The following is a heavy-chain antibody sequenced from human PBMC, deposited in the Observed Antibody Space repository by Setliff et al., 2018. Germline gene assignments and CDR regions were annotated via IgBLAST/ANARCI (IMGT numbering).Heavy chain of an antibody. CDR1: GDSISSRRNY. J-gene: IGHJ6*03. D-gene: IGHD3-3*01. V-gene: IGHV4-61*09. CDR2: IYTSWST. CDR3: ARMSGFQYMDV. Sequence: SETLSLPCTVSGDSISSRRNYWGWIRQPAGKGLEWIGQIYTSWSTNYNPSLKSRATISLDTSTNQFSLSLSSVTAADTAVYYCARMSGFQYMDVWGKGTTVTVSS.